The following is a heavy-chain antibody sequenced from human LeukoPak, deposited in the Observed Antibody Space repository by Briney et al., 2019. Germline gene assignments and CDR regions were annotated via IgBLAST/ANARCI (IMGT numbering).Heavy chain of an antibody. CDR1: GFTFSSFH. CDR3: AQVHGSASAEIIHL. J-gene: IGHJ5*02. CDR2: IRYDGGEK. D-gene: IGHD3-10*01. Sequence: GGSLRLSCAASGFTFSSFHMHWVRQAPGKGLERVAFIRYDGGEKSYGNSVKGRFIVSRDNSKNTLYLQMNSLRADDMAVYYCAQVHGSASAEIIHLWGQGTLVTVSS. V-gene: IGHV3-30*02.